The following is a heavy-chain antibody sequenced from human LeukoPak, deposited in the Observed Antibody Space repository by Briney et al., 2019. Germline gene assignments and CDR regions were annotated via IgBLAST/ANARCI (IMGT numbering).Heavy chain of an antibody. V-gene: IGHV4-39*07. CDR2: IFYSGST. J-gene: IGHJ4*02. Sequence: SETLSLTCTVSGGSISTSNYYWGWIRQPPGKGLEWIGNIFYSGSTYYSPSLRSRVTISLDTSRNQFSLKLSSVTAADTAVYYCARDESYCGGDCYSEDYWGQGTLVTVSS. CDR1: GGSISTSNYY. CDR3: ARDESYCGGDCYSEDY. D-gene: IGHD2-21*02.